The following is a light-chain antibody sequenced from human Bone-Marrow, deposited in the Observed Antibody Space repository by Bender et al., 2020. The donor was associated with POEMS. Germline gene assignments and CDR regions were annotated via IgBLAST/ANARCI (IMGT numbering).Light chain of an antibody. CDR3: CSYAGYDSPYV. J-gene: IGLJ1*01. CDR2: DVS. Sequence: QSVLTQPPSVSGAPGQRVTISCTGSRYNIGGYNVHWYQQLPGTAPKLMISDVSKRPSGISDRFAGSKSGNTASLTISGLQAEDEAEYYCCSYAGYDSPYVFGSGTKVTVL. V-gene: IGLV1-40*01. CDR1: RYNIGGYN.